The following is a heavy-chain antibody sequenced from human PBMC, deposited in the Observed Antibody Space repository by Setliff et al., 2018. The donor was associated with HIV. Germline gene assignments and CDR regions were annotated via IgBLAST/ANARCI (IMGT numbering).Heavy chain of an antibody. J-gene: IGHJ3*02. CDR2: IYHSGST. D-gene: IGHD3-10*01. V-gene: IGHV4-39*07. CDR3: ARDTLWFRAPGAFDI. Sequence: PSETLSLTCTVSGGSVSSGSYHWGWIRQPPGEGLEWIGSIYHSGSTYYNPSLKSRVAIAVDTAKRQFSLRLTSVTAADTAVYYCARDTLWFRAPGAFDIWG. CDR1: GGSVSSGSYH.